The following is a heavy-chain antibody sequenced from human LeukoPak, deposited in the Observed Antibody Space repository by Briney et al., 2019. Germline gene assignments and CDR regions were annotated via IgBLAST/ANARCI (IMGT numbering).Heavy chain of an antibody. V-gene: IGHV1-3*02. CDR1: GYTFTSYA. J-gene: IGHJ6*03. CDR3: ARDGGSGYSYGIGNYYYYYMDV. D-gene: IGHD5-18*01. CDR2: SNAGNGNT. Sequence: ASVKVFCKASGYTFTSYAMHWVRQAPGQRLEWMGWSNAGNGNTKYSQEFQGRVTITRDTSASTAYMELSSLRSEDMAVYYCARDGGSGYSYGIGNYYYYYMDVWGKGTTVTVSS.